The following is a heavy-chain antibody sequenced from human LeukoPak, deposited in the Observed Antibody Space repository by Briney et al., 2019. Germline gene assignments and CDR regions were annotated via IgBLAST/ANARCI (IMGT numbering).Heavy chain of an antibody. Sequence: GGSLTLSCAASGFTLSDSAIHWVRQASGKGLEWVGLIDRPAKSYATAYGASVGGRFTIYRDDSKNTAYLQMDSLKTEDTALYYCSRDRGTYNWLDPWGQGTLVTVSS. CDR1: GFTLSDSA. CDR3: SRDRGTYNWLDP. D-gene: IGHD1-26*01. V-gene: IGHV3-73*01. CDR2: IDRPAKSYAT. J-gene: IGHJ5*02.